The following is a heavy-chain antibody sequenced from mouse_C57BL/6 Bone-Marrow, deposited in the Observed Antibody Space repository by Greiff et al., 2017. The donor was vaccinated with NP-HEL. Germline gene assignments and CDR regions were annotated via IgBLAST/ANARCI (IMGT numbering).Heavy chain of an antibody. Sequence: QVQLQQSGAELVRPGASVTLSCKASGYTFTDYEMHWVKQTPVHGLEWIGAIDPETGGTAYNQKFKGKAILTADKSSSTAYMELRSLTSEDSAVDYCTRCDGYYGWFAYWGQGTLVTVSA. CDR3: TRCDGYYGWFAY. V-gene: IGHV1-15*01. CDR2: IDPETGGT. CDR1: GYTFTDYE. D-gene: IGHD2-3*01. J-gene: IGHJ3*01.